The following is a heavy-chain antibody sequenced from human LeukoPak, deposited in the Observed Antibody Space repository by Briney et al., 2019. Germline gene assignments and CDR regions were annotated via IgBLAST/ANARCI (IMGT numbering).Heavy chain of an antibody. CDR3: ARQGGGYD. CDR2: NYYTGST. D-gene: IGHD5-12*01. J-gene: IGHJ4*02. CDR1: GGSISRHY. Sequence: PSETLSLTCTVSGGSISRHYWMWIRQPPGKGLEWLGYNYYTGSTNYNSSLGGRITTLIDTSKNQFSLTLTSVTAADTAVYYCARQGGGYDWGQGILVTVSS. V-gene: IGHV4-59*08.